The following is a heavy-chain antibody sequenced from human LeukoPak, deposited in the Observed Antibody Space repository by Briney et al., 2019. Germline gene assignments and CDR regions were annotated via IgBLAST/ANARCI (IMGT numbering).Heavy chain of an antibody. J-gene: IGHJ6*02. CDR2: INSSRSYI. D-gene: IGHD3-22*01. CDR3: ARDFHYYDSSGRYYYYGMDV. CDR1: VFTLSSYS. Sequence: GGSLRLSCAASVFTLSSYSMNWVRPAPGKGREWGSSINSSRSYIYYADSVKGRFTISRDNAKNSLYLQMNSLRAEDTAVYYCARDFHYYDSSGRYYYYGMDVWGQGTTVTVSS. V-gene: IGHV3-21*01.